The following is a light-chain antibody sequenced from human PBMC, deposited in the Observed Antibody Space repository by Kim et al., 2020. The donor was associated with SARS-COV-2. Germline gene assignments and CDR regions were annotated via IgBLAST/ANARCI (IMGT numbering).Light chain of an antibody. CDR2: GAS. CDR1: QSVSIRY. CDR3: QQYHRSPWT. Sequence: SPWESATLSCRASQSVSIRYLAWYQQKPGKAPRVIMYGASSRATGVPDSFSGSRSETDFTLSISRLEPDDFAVYYCQQYHRSPWTFGQGTKVDIK. J-gene: IGKJ1*01. V-gene: IGKV3-20*01.